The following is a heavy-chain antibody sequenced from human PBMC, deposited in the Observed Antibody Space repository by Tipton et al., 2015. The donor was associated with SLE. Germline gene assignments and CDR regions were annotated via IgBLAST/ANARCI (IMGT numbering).Heavy chain of an antibody. CDR3: ARAGLGYGMDG. CDR2: ISYDGSNK. Sequence: QLVQSGGGVVQPGRSLRLSCAASGFTFSSYAMHWVRQAPGKGLEWVAVISYDGSNKYYADSVKGRFTISRDNSKNTLYLQMNSLRAEDTAVYYCARAGLGYGMDGWGQGTTVSGSS. D-gene: IGHD5-12*01. J-gene: IGHJ6*01. CDR1: GFTFSSYA. V-gene: IGHV3-30-3*01.